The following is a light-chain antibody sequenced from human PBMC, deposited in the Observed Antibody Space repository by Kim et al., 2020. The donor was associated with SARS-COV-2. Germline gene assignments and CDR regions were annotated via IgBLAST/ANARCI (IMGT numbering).Light chain of an antibody. V-gene: IGKV1-39*01. CDR3: QQSSNTPYT. Sequence: ASVRDRVTITCRASQRIGSSYLIWYVQKPGKAPKLLIYSVSSLESGVPSRLSGSGSGTDCTLTISSLRVEDFATFDCQQSSNTPYTFGQGTKLEI. CDR2: SVS. J-gene: IGKJ2*01. CDR1: QRIGSSY.